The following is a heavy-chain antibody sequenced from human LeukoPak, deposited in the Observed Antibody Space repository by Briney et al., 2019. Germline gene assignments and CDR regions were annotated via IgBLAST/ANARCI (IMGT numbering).Heavy chain of an antibody. CDR2: IYHSGST. CDR1: GYSISSGYY. J-gene: IGHJ2*01. V-gene: IGHV4-38-2*02. Sequence: PSETLSLTCTVSGYSISSGYYWGWIRQPPGKGLEGIGSIYHSGSTYYNPSLKSRVTISVDTSKNQFSLKLSSVTAADTAVYYCARFPRDYWYFDLWGRGTLVTVSS. CDR3: ARFPRDYWYFDL.